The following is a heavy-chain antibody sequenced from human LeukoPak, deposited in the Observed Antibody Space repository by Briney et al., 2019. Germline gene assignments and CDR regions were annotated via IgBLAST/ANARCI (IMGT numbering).Heavy chain of an antibody. CDR1: GGSISSSSYY. CDR2: IYYSGST. D-gene: IGHD3-3*01. J-gene: IGHJ4*02. V-gene: IGHV4-39*01. CDR3: ARQGLPDFYYFDY. Sequence: SETLSLTCTVSGGSISSSSYYWGWIRQPPGKGLEWIGSIYYSGSTYYNPSLKSRVTISVDTSKNQFSLKLSSVTAADTAVYYCARQGLPDFYYFDYWGQGTLVTVSS.